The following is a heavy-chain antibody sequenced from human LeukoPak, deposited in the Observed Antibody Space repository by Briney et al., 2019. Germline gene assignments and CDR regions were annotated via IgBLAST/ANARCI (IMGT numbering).Heavy chain of an antibody. CDR2: ISGTDGST. CDR3: ARDPGCSSTSCSRYWGAMDV. CDR1: GFTFSSYA. D-gene: IGHD2-2*01. J-gene: IGHJ6*04. V-gene: IGHV3-23*01. Sequence: PGGSLRLSCVASGFTFSSYAMSWVRQAPGKGLAWVSSISGTDGSTYYADSVKGRFTISRDNSKNTVFLQMNSLRAEDTAVYYCARDPGCSSTSCSRYWGAMDVWGKGTTVTVPS.